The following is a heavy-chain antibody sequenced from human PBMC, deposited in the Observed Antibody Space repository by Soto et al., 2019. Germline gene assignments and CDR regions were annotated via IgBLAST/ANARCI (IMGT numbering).Heavy chain of an antibody. J-gene: IGHJ6*02. Sequence: QVQLVQSGAEVKKPGASVKVSCKASGYTFASYGISWVRQAPGQGLEWMGWIRPYNGYTDYAQKLQGRVTMTTETSTSTAYMELRSLSSDDTAVYYCARHDRQGRGVVRQCGMDVWGQGTTVTVSS. CDR3: ARHDRQGRGVVRQCGMDV. V-gene: IGHV1-18*01. D-gene: IGHD3-10*01. CDR1: GYTFASYG. CDR2: IRPYNGYT.